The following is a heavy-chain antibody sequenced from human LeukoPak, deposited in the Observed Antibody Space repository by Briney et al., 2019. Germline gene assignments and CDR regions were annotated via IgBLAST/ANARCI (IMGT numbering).Heavy chain of an antibody. D-gene: IGHD3-10*01. CDR1: GGSISSYY. V-gene: IGHV4-59*08. Sequence: PSETLSLTCTVSGGSISSYYWSWIRQPPGKGLEWIGYIYYSGSANYNPSLKSRVTMSVDTSKNQFSLKLSSVTAADTAVYYCARRASRYYGSGTYPFDYWGQGTLVTVSS. CDR3: ARRASRYYGSGTYPFDY. J-gene: IGHJ4*02. CDR2: IYYSGSA.